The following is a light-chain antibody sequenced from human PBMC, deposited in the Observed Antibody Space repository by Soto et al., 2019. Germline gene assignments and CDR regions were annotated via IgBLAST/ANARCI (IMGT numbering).Light chain of an antibody. CDR1: QSVSSK. CDR2: DGS. Sequence: EIVMTQSPATLSVSPGERATLSCRASQSVSSKLAWYQQKPGQPPRLLIYDGSYRATGIPARFSGSGSGTDFTLIISSLEPEDFAVYYCQQHTDWPLTFGGGTTVEIK. J-gene: IGKJ4*01. CDR3: QQHTDWPLT. V-gene: IGKV3-11*01.